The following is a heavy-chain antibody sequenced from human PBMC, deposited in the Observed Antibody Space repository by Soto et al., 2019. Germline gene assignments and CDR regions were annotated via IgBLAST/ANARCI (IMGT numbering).Heavy chain of an antibody. D-gene: IGHD3-10*01. CDR1: GGTLSNHG. CDR2: TIPVFNTA. J-gene: IGHJ3*02. Sequence: QVQLEQSGAEVKKPGSSVKVSCKASGGTLSNHGVAWLQQAPGQGLEWMGGTIPVFNTAKYAQKFQGRVTVTADKFTNIAYMELSSLSSEDTAFYFCARGVYGSGNYYTGPSAFDIWGQGTMVIVSS. V-gene: IGHV1-69*06. CDR3: ARGVYGSGNYYTGPSAFDI.